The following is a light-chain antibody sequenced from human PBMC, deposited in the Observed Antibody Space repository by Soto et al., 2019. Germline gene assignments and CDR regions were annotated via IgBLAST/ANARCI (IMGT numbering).Light chain of an antibody. CDR1: QGIATD. CDR2: GAS. CDR3: LQDYDYPRT. V-gene: IGKV1-6*01. Sequence: AIRLTQSPSSLSASVGDTVTITCRASQGIATDLGWYQQKPGKAPDLLIFGASGLRGGVPSRFSGSGSVSHFTLTISSLQPEDFATYYCLQDYDYPRTFGQGTKVEIK. J-gene: IGKJ1*01.